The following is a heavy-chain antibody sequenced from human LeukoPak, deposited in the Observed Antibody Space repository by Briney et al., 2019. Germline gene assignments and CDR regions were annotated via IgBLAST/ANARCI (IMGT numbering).Heavy chain of an antibody. V-gene: IGHV3-23*01. J-gene: IGHJ4*02. CDR3: AKAEGSAGYYYDSTGYYNLDY. CDR1: GFTFSNYA. Sequence: GRSPRLSCAASGFTFSNYAMSWVRQAPGKGLEWVSGISGSGGRTNYADSVKGRFTISRDNSKNTLYLQMNSLRAEDTAVYYYAKAEGSAGYYYDSTGYYNLDYWGQGTLVTVSS. CDR2: ISGSGGRT. D-gene: IGHD3-22*01.